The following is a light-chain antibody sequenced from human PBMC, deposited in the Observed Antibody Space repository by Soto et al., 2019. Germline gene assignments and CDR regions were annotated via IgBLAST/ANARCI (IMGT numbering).Light chain of an antibody. V-gene: IGLV2-14*01. CDR3: SSYTSSSTRG. CDR2: DVS. J-gene: IGLJ2*01. Sequence: QSALTQPASVSGSPGQSITISCTGTSSDVGGYNYVSWYQQHPGKAPKLMIYDVSNRPSGVSNRFSGSKSGNTASLTISGLQAEYEADYYCSSYTSSSTRGFGGGTQLTVL. CDR1: SSDVGGYNY.